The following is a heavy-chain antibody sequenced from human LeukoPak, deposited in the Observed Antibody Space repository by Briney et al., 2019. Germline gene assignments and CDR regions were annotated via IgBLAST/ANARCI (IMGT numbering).Heavy chain of an antibody. Sequence: GGSLRLSCVPSGFSFSSDAMSWVRQSPGKGLEWVSAFSGGASRTYYADSVKGRFTISRDNSKNTLYLQMNSLRVEDTAVYYCAKKRRRGAGTDLFDYWGQGTLVTVSS. V-gene: IGHV3-23*01. D-gene: IGHD6-19*01. CDR3: AKKRRRGAGTDLFDY. CDR1: GFSFSSDA. J-gene: IGHJ4*02. CDR2: FSGGASRT.